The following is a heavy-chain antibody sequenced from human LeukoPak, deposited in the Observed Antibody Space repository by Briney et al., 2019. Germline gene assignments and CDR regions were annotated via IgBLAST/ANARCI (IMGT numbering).Heavy chain of an antibody. D-gene: IGHD6-19*01. V-gene: IGHV3-30-3*01. CDR3: ARDLDSSGWYDY. Sequence: GGSLRLSCAASGFTFSSFAMHWVRQAPGKGLEWVAVISYDGSNKYYADSVKGRFTISRDNSKNTLYLQMNSLRAEDTAVYYCARDLDSSGWYDYWGQGTLVTVSP. CDR1: GFTFSSFA. CDR2: ISYDGSNK. J-gene: IGHJ4*02.